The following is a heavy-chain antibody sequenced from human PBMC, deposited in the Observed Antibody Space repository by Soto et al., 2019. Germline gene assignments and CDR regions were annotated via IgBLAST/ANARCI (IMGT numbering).Heavy chain of an antibody. D-gene: IGHD3-22*01. CDR1: GFTFTSYT. Sequence: GGSLRLSCAASGFTFTSYTMNWVRRAPGKGLEWVSSISSSSNYIYYADSVKGRFTISRDNAKNSLYLQINSLRAEDTAVYYCARELNYYDSSGYHSTEGAHWGQGTLVTVS. V-gene: IGHV3-21*01. J-gene: IGHJ4*02. CDR3: ARELNYYDSSGYHSTEGAH. CDR2: ISSSSNYI.